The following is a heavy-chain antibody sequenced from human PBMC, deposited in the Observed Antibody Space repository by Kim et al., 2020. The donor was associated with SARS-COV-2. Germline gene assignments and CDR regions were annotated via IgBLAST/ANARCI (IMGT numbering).Heavy chain of an antibody. J-gene: IGHJ4*02. Sequence: ASVKVSCKASGYTFTSYDINWVRQATGQGLEWMGWMNPNSGNTGYAQKFQGRVTMTRNTSISTAYMELSSLRSEVTAVYYCARIDYSSGWYPDYWGQGTLVTVSS. CDR1: GYTFTSYD. V-gene: IGHV1-8*01. CDR2: MNPNSGNT. D-gene: IGHD6-19*01. CDR3: ARIDYSSGWYPDY.